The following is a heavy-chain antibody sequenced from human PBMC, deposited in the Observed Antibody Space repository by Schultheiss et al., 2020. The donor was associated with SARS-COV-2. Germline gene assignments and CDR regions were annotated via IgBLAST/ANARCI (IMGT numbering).Heavy chain of an antibody. J-gene: IGHJ3*02. CDR2: INHSGRT. D-gene: IGHD3-10*01. Sequence: SETLSLTCSVSGGSISSHYWTWIRQPPGKGLEWIGEINHSGRTNYNPSLKSRVTISVDRSKNQFSLKLSSVTAADTAVYYCARDSGSLDAFDIWGQGTMVTVSS. CDR3: ARDSGSLDAFDI. CDR1: GGSISSHY. V-gene: IGHV4-34*01.